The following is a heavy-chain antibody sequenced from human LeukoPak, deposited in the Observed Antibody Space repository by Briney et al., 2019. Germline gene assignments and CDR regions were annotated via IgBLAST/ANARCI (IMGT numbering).Heavy chain of an antibody. J-gene: IGHJ4*02. CDR1: GFTFSDYW. Sequence: PGGSLRLSCAASGFTFSDYWLSWVRQAPGEGLEWVANIKQDGSEKYYVDSVKGRFTISRDNAKNSLYLEMNSLRAEDTAAYYCARDKIVGATVFDYWGQGTLVAVSS. V-gene: IGHV3-7*01. CDR2: IKQDGSEK. CDR3: ARDKIVGATVFDY. D-gene: IGHD1-26*01.